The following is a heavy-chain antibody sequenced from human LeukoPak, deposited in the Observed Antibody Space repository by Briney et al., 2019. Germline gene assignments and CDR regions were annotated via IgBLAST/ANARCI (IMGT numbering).Heavy chain of an antibody. Sequence: ASVKVSCKASGYTFTSYDINWVRQATEQGLEWMGWMNPNSGNTGYAQKFQGRVTVTRDTSTSTVHMELSGLRSEDTAVYYCARDQEGFDYWGQGTLVTVSS. CDR3: ARDQEGFDY. J-gene: IGHJ4*02. V-gene: IGHV1-8*01. CDR1: GYTFTSYD. CDR2: MNPNSGNT.